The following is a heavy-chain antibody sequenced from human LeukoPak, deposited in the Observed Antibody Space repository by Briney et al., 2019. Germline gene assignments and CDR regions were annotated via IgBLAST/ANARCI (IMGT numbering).Heavy chain of an antibody. CDR2: ISGSGGST. Sequence: GGSLRLSCAVSGFTFSSYAMSWVRQAPGKGLEWVSAISGSGGSTYYADSVKGRFTISRDNSKNTLYLQMNSLRAEDTAAYYCARALDYGGNARYYYYYYMDVWGKGTTVTVSS. V-gene: IGHV3-23*01. D-gene: IGHD4-23*01. CDR1: GFTFSSYA. CDR3: ARALDYGGNARYYYYYYMDV. J-gene: IGHJ6*03.